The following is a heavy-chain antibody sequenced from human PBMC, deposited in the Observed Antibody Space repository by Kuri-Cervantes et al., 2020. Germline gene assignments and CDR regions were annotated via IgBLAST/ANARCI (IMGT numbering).Heavy chain of an antibody. V-gene: IGHV2-5*02. Sequence: SGPTLVKPTQTLTLTCTFSGFSLSTSGVGVGWIRQPPGKALEWLALIYWDDDKRYSPSLKSRLTISKDTSKSQVVLTMTNMDPVDTATYYCARTVRSGYDSGPDYWGQGTLVTVSS. CDR1: GFSLSTSGVG. CDR2: IYWDDDK. D-gene: IGHD5-12*01. CDR3: ARTVRSGYDSGPDY. J-gene: IGHJ4*02.